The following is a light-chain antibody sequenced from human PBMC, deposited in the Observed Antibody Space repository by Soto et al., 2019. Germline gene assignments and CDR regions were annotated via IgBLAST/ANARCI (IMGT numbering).Light chain of an antibody. V-gene: IGKV1-5*03. CDR1: QIISTW. CDR2: KAS. J-gene: IGKJ1*01. Sequence: DIQMTQYPSTLPASVGDRVTITCMANQIISTWLAWYQQKPVKAPNLLIYKASRLETVVPSRFSGSGSGTEFTLTISSLQHDDFATYYCQQSNSYSPWTVGPVTKVEIK. CDR3: QQSNSYSPWT.